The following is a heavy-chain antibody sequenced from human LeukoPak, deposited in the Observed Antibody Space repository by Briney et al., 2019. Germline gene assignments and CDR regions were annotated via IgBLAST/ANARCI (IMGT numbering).Heavy chain of an antibody. CDR2: IKEDGSER. V-gene: IGHV3-7*03. D-gene: IGHD5-18*01. CDR3: AKDRSYSYGYSYFDY. Sequence: AGGSLRLSCEASPFIFSGHWLNWVRQTPGKGLERVASIKEDGSERQYVDSVKGRFSISRDNTKGSLFLQLNSLRAEDTAVYYCAKDRSYSYGYSYFDYWGQGTLVTVSS. J-gene: IGHJ4*02. CDR1: PFIFSGHW.